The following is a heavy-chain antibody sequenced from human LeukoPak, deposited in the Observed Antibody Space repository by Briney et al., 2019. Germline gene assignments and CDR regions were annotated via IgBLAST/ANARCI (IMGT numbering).Heavy chain of an antibody. J-gene: IGHJ6*04. D-gene: IGHD3-3*01. CDR1: GFTFSSYW. Sequence: GGSLRLSCAASGFTFSSYWMHWVRQAPGKGLVWVSRINSDGSSTSYADSVKGRFTISRDNAKNTLYLQMNSLRAEDTAVYYCAREYEGYYYYGMDVWGKGTTVTVSS. CDR3: AREYEGYYYYGMDV. CDR2: INSDGSST. V-gene: IGHV3-74*01.